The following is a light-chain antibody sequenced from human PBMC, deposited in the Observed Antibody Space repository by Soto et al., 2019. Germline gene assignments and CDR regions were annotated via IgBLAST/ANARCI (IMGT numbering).Light chain of an antibody. CDR2: GES. Sequence: EIVLTQSPATLSLSPGERATLSCRASQSVYVNYLAWYQQKPGPPPRLLIYGESRRATGTPDRFSTSGFGTDFTLTISRLEPEDFAVYHCQQYGSSPLTFGGGTKVEIK. V-gene: IGKV3-20*01. CDR3: QQYGSSPLT. CDR1: QSVYVNY. J-gene: IGKJ4*01.